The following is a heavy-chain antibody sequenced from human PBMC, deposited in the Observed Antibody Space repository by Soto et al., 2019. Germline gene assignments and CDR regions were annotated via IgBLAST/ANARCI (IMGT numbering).Heavy chain of an antibody. CDR1: GGTFSSYA. Sequence: VKVSCKASGGTFSSYAISWVRQAPGQGLEWMGGIIPIFGTANYAQKFQGRVTITADKSTSTAYMELSSLRSEDTAVYYCARRAGYSSGWLSDYWGQGTLVTVSS. V-gene: IGHV1-69*13. J-gene: IGHJ4*02. CDR3: ARRAGYSSGWLSDY. CDR2: IIPIFGTA. D-gene: IGHD6-19*01.